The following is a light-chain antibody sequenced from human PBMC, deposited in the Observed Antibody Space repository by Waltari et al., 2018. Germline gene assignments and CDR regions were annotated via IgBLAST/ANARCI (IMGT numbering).Light chain of an antibody. Sequence: DIQMRQSPTSLSASVRDRVTITCRASQCISSHLNWYQQKQGHAPKLLIYAASSLQSGVPSSFSGSGSGTDFTLTISSLQPEDFRTYYCQQSYSTPRFTFGPGSTVHI. CDR3: QQSYSTPRFT. J-gene: IGKJ3*01. CDR2: AAS. V-gene: IGKV1-39*01. CDR1: QCISSH.